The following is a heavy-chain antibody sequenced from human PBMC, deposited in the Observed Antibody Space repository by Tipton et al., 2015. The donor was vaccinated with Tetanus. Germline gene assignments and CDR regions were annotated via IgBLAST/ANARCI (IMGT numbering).Heavy chain of an antibody. CDR3: AAQWVVTRADNSDTDAFDI. CDR2: IYPGDSDT. V-gene: IGHV5-51*01. Sequence: QLVQSGAEVKKPGESLKISCKGSGYSFTHYWIGWVRQMPGKGLEWMGIIYPGDSDTRYSPSFQGQVTISADKSISTAYLQWNSLKASDTAMYYCAAQWVVTRADNSDTDAFDIWGQGTMVSVSS. D-gene: IGHD4-23*01. J-gene: IGHJ3*02. CDR1: GYSFTHYW.